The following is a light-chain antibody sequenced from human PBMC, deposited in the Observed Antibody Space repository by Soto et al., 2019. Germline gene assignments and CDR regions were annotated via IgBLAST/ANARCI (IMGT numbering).Light chain of an antibody. CDR3: QQYNSYWT. Sequence: DIQMTQSPSTLPASVGDRVTITCRASQSINNWLAWYQQKPGKAPKLLIYDASSLKSGVPSRFSGSGSGAEFTLTISSLQPDDFATYYCQQYNSYWTSGQWTKG. J-gene: IGKJ1*01. CDR2: DAS. CDR1: QSINNW. V-gene: IGKV1-5*01.